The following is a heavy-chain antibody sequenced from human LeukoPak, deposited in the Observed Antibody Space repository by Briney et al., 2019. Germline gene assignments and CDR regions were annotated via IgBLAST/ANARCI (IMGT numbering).Heavy chain of an antibody. D-gene: IGHD4-23*01. CDR3: PRDDGSTVATYRFDL. V-gene: IGHV3-7*01. CDR2: IKYDGSYT. Sequence: PGGSVRLSCEASGVDFSNYYMSWVRQAPGKGLEWLANIKYDGSYTYYVDSLNGRFTISRDNAKNSLYLQMSSLRADDTAGYYCPRDDGSTVATYRFDLWGQGTLVTVSS. J-gene: IGHJ4*02. CDR1: GVDFSNYY.